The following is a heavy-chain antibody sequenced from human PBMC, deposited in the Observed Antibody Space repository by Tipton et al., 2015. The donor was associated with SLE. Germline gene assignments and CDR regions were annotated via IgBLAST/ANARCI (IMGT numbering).Heavy chain of an antibody. CDR2: ISNSGSII. V-gene: IGHV3-48*03. D-gene: IGHD6-13*01. CDR1: GFTFSSYE. J-gene: IGHJ1*01. CDR3: ARAPSSSSWWVQH. Sequence: SLRLSCAASGFTFSSYEMNWVRQAPGKGLEWVAHISNSGSIIYYADSVKGRFTISRDNAKNSLYLQMTSLRAEDTAVYYCARAPSSSSWWVQHWGQGTLVTVSS.